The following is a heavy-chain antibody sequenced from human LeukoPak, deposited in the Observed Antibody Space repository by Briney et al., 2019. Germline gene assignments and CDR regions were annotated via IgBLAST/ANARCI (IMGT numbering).Heavy chain of an antibody. Sequence: SEPATLTCTVSGGSINSYFWFWTRQPSGKGLEWIGHIYYNGDSNYNPSLKSRVTISLDTSNQLSLKLNSVTAADTAVYYCARDATGSYPYYYYGMDVWGQGTTVTVSS. J-gene: IGHJ6*02. CDR2: IYYNGDS. CDR1: GGSINSYF. V-gene: IGHV4-59*01. D-gene: IGHD1-26*01. CDR3: ARDATGSYPYYYYGMDV.